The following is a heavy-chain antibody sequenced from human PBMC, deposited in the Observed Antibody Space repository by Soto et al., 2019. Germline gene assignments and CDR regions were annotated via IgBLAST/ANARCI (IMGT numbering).Heavy chain of an antibody. CDR1: GYTFTGYY. CDR3: ARDTPKRWGMDV. J-gene: IGHJ6*02. V-gene: IGHV1-2*04. D-gene: IGHD7-27*01. CDR2: INPNSGGT. Sequence: SVKVSCKASGYTFTGYYMHWVRQAPGQGLEWMGWINPNSGGTNYAQKFQGWVTMTRDTSISTAYMELSRLRSDDTAVYYCARDTPKRWGMDVWVQGTTVTVSS.